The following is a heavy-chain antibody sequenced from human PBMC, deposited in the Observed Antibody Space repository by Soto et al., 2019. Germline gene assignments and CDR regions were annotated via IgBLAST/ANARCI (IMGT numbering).Heavy chain of an antibody. Sequence: SETLSLTCAVYGGSFSRYYWSWIRQPPGKGLEWIGEINHSGSTNYNPSLKSRVTISVDASKNQFSLKLSSVTAADTAVYYCARRDCSSTSCYTTSFWYFDLWGRGTLVTVSS. D-gene: IGHD2-2*02. CDR3: ARRDCSSTSCYTTSFWYFDL. V-gene: IGHV4-34*01. J-gene: IGHJ2*01. CDR1: GGSFSRYY. CDR2: INHSGST.